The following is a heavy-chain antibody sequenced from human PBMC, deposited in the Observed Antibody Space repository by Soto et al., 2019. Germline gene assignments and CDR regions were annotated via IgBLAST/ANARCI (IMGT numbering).Heavy chain of an antibody. CDR1: GGTFSSYA. J-gene: IGHJ6*02. CDR2: IIPIFGTA. V-gene: IGHV1-69*13. Sequence: GASVKVSCKASGGTFSSYAISWVRQAPGQGLEWMGGIIPIFGTANYAQKFQGRVTITADESTSTAYMELSSLRSEDTAVYYCAGRDDYYYYYGMDVWGQGTTVTVS. CDR3: AGRDDYYYYYGMDV.